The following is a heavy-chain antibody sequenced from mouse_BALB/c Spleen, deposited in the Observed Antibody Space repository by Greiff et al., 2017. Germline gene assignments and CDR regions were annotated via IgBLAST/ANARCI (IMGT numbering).Heavy chain of an antibody. CDR2: ISDGGSYT. V-gene: IGHV5-4*02. D-gene: IGHD2-14*01. CDR1: GFTFSDYY. CDR3: ARGGRYDGFAY. Sequence: EVQGVESGGGLVKPGGSLKLSCAASGFTFSDYYMYWVRQTPEKRLEWVATISDGGSYTYYPDSVKGRFTISRDNAKNNLYLQMSSLKSEDTAMYYCARGGRYDGFAYWGQGTLVTVSA. J-gene: IGHJ3*01.